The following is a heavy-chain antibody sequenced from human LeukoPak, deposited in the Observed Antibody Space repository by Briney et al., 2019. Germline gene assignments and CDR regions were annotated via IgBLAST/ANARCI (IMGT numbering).Heavy chain of an antibody. V-gene: IGHV4-38-2*02. Sequence: SETLSLTCTVSGYSISSGYYWGWIRQPPGKGLEWIGSIYHSGSTYYNPALKSRVTISVDTSKNQFSLKLSSVTAAYTAVYYCARVVYSGYDFRGAMDVWGKGTTVTVSS. J-gene: IGHJ6*03. CDR3: ARVVYSGYDFRGAMDV. CDR1: GYSISSGYY. D-gene: IGHD5-12*01. CDR2: IYHSGST.